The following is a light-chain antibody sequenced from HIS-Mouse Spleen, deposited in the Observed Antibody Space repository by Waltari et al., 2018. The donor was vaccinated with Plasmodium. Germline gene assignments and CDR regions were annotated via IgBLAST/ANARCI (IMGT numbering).Light chain of an antibody. Sequence: SSELTQDPAVSVALGQTVRITCQGDSLRSYYASWYQQKPGQAPVLVSYGKNNRPSGIPDRFSGSSSGHTASLTITGAQAEDEADYYCNSRDSSGNHQVFGGGTKLTVL. J-gene: IGLJ3*02. CDR3: NSRDSSGNHQV. V-gene: IGLV3-19*01. CDR2: GKN. CDR1: SLRSYY.